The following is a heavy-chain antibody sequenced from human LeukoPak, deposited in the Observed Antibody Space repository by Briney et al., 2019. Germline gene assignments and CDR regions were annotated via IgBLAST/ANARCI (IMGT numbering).Heavy chain of an antibody. Sequence: GGSLRLSCAASGFTFSSYAMSWVRQAPGKGLEWVSLISWDGGNIYYADSMKGRFTISRDNSKNSLYLQMNSLRAEDSAFYYCAKAAIRYTTRWNNFDYWGQGTLVTVSS. V-gene: IGHV3-43D*03. D-gene: IGHD2-2*02. J-gene: IGHJ4*02. CDR1: GFTFSSYA. CDR2: ISWDGGNI. CDR3: AKAAIRYTTRWNNFDY.